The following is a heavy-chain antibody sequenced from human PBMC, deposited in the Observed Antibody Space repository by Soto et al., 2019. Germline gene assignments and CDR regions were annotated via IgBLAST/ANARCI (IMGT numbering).Heavy chain of an antibody. V-gene: IGHV4-31*03. D-gene: IGHD3-10*01. CDR1: GGSISSGGYY. J-gene: IGHJ4*02. Sequence: QVQLQESGPGLVKPSQTLSLTCTVSGGSISSGGYYWSWIRQHPGKGLEWIGYIYYSGSTYYNPSLKSRVTRSVDTSKNQFSLRLRSVTAADTAVYYCARGGGPMVRGVEVFDYWGQGTLVTVSS. CDR3: ARGGGPMVRGVEVFDY. CDR2: IYYSGST.